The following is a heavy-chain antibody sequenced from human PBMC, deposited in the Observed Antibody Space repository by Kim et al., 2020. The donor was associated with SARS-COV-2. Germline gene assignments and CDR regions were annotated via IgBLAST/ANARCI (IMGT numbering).Heavy chain of an antibody. CDR2: IGSKANSYAT. CDR1: GFTFSDSA. D-gene: IGHD2-21*02. V-gene: IGHV3-73*01. J-gene: IGHJ4*02. CDR3: TRHGAYCGGDCTFAY. Sequence: GGSLRLSCAASGFTFSDSAMHWVRQASGKGREWVGRIGSKANSYATAYAASVKGRVTISRDDSKNTAYLQMNSLKTEDTAVYYCTRHGAYCGGDCTFAYWGQGTLVPVSS.